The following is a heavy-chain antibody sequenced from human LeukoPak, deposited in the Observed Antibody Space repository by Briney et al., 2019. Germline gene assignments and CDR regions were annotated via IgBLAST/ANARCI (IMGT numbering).Heavy chain of an antibody. CDR3: ANLPMGTFDY. CDR2: ISSSGSTI. Sequence: GGSLRLSCAASGFTFSSYEMNWVRQAPGKGLEWVSYISSSGSTIYYADSVKGRFTISRDNSKNTLYLQMNSLRAEDTAVYYCANLPMGTFDYWGQGTLVTVSS. J-gene: IGHJ4*02. CDR1: GFTFSSYE. D-gene: IGHD7-27*01. V-gene: IGHV3-48*03.